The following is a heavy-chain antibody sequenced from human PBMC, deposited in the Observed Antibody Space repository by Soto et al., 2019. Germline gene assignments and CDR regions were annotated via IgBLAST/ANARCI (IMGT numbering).Heavy chain of an antibody. J-gene: IGHJ6*03. CDR3: ASLLGFIVVAGRLRLVYLETDV. D-gene: IGHD6-19*01. V-gene: IGHV1-69*13. CDR1: GGSFSSYA. CDR2: IIPIFGTA. Sequence: SVNVSCKASGGSFSSYAISWVRQAPGQGLEWMGGIIPIFGTANYAQKFQGRVTITADESTSTAYMELSSLRSEDTAVYYCASLLGFIVVAGRLRLVYLETDVSGKGTTVTVSS.